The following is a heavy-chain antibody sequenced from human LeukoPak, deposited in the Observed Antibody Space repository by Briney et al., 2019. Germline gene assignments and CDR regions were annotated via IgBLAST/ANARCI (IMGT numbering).Heavy chain of an antibody. CDR3: ARGRSGSHHFDS. V-gene: IGHV3-23*01. J-gene: IGHJ4*02. CDR2: ITDSDDDT. D-gene: IGHD3-10*01. CDR1: GFMFSNYA. Sequence: GGSLRLSCAASGFMFSNYAMSWVRQASGKGLERISGITDSDDDTFHADSVKGRFTISRDNSKNTLYLQMNSLRADDTAVYYCARGRSGSHHFDSWGQGTLVTVPS.